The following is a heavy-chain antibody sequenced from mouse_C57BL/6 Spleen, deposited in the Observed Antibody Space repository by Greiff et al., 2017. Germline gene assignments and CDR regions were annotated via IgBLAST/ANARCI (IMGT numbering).Heavy chain of an antibody. V-gene: IGHV5-17*01. J-gene: IGHJ4*01. Sequence: EVNLVESGGGLVKPGGSLKLSCAASGFTFSDYGMHWVRQAPEKGLEWVAYISSGSSTIYYADTVKGRFTISRDNAKNTLFLQMTSLRSEDTAMYYCASGPLGAMDYWGQGTSVTVSS. CDR1: GFTFSDYG. CDR3: ASGPLGAMDY. D-gene: IGHD3-1*01. CDR2: ISSGSSTI.